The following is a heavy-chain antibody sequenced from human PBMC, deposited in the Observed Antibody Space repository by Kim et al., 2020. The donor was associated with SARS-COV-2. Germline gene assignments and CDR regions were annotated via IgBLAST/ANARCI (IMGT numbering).Heavy chain of an antibody. CDR3: ARVGDLYGYYFFGMDV. V-gene: IGHV4-4*02. Sequence: SETLSLTCEVSGDSIHSAKWWSWVRQSPQKGLEWIGEINPSGRTSYNPSLKSRVTISIDTSKSQFSLKVNSVTAADTAMYFCARVGDLYGYYFFGMDVWGHGTTVSVSS. CDR2: INPSGRT. CDR1: GDSIHSAKW. J-gene: IGHJ6*02. D-gene: IGHD3-16*01.